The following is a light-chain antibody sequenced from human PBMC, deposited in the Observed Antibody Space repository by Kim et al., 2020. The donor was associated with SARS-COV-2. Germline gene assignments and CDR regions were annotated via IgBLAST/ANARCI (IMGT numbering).Light chain of an antibody. J-gene: IGLJ2*01. CDR1: RSNIVSNY. CDR2: DNT. V-gene: IGLV1-51*01. Sequence: GQTVTISCSGTRSNIVSNYVILYQHLPGAAPKHVIYDNTKPPSGIPDRFSASKSGTSATLDITGLQTGDEADYYCGTWDSSLSAVVFGGGTHLTVL. CDR3: GTWDSSLSAVV.